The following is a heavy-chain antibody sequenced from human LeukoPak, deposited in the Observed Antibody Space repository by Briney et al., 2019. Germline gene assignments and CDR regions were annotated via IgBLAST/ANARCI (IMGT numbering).Heavy chain of an antibody. J-gene: IGHJ4*02. V-gene: IGHV7-4-1*02. Sequence: GASVKVSCKASGYTFTTYAMNWVRQAPGQGLEWMGWINTNTGNPTYAQGFTGRFVFSLDTSVSTAYLQISSLKAEDTAVYYCARKFYDSSGYYVDNWGQGTLVTVSS. CDR2: INTNTGNP. CDR1: GYTFTTYA. D-gene: IGHD3-22*01. CDR3: ARKFYDSSGYYVDN.